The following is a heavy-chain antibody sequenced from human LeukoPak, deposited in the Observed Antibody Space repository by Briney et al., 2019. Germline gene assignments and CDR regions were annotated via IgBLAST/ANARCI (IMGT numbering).Heavy chain of an antibody. CDR1: GGSISSYY. Sequence: SETLSLTCTVSGGSISSYYWSWIRQPPGKGLEWIGDIYYSGYTNYNPSLKSRVTISVDTSKNQFSLKLWSVTAADTAVYYCARGGNSWYADYWGQGTLVTVSS. CDR3: ARGGNSWYADY. J-gene: IGHJ4*02. V-gene: IGHV4-59*01. D-gene: IGHD6-13*01. CDR2: IYYSGYT.